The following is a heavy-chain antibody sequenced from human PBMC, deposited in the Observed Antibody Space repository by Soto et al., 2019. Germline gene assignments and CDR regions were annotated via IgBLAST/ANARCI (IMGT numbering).Heavy chain of an antibody. J-gene: IGHJ3*02. D-gene: IGHD4-17*01. CDR3: ARDGRYGGNDAFDI. CDR2: IYYSGST. V-gene: IGHV4-39*07. CDR1: GGSISSSSYY. Sequence: SETLSLTCTVSGGSISSSSYYWGWIRQPPGKGLEWIGSIYYSGSTYYNPSPKSRVTISVDTSKNQFSLKLSSVTAADTAVYYCARDGRYGGNDAFDIWGQGTMVTVSS.